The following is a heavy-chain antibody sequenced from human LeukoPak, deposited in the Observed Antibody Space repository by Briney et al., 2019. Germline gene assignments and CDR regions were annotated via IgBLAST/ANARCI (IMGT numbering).Heavy chain of an antibody. CDR3: ARKAGYYYGSGDY. D-gene: IGHD3-10*01. J-gene: IGHJ4*02. CDR2: IGGSGGSS. V-gene: IGHV3-23*01. CDR1: GFTFSNYA. Sequence: GGSLRLSCSASGFTFSNYAMNWVRQAPGKGLEWVSAIGGSGGSSYYADCVKGRVTISRDNSKNTLYLQMNSLRAEDTAVYYCARKAGYYYGSGDYWGQGTLVTVSS.